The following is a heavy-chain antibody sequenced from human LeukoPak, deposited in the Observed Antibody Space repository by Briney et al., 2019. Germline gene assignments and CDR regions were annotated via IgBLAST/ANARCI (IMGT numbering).Heavy chain of an antibody. V-gene: IGHV4-59*12. D-gene: IGHD2-8*01. CDR3: ARGTVYACFVVYYYYMDV. Sequence: TSETLSLTCTVSGGSISSYYWSWIRQPPGKGLVWIGYIYYSGSTNYNPSLESRVTISVDTSKNQFSLKLSPVTAADTAVYYCARGTVYACFVVYYYYMDVWGKGTTVTVSS. J-gene: IGHJ6*03. CDR1: GGSISSYY. CDR2: IYYSGST.